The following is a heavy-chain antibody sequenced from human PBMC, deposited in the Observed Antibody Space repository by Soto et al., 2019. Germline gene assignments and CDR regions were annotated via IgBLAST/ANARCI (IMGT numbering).Heavy chain of an antibody. D-gene: IGHD6-13*01. Sequence: QMQLVQSGAEVKRPGASVRVSCKSSGYTFTSFYIHWVRQAPGQGLECMGIINPSGGITNFAQRLQGRVTMGRDMSANTRYMELSSLKSAATAVYYCASSPAFSSSWYGIPPDPSHGMDVWGQGTTVTVS. CDR1: GYTFTSFY. V-gene: IGHV1-46*01. J-gene: IGHJ6*02. CDR3: ASSPAFSSSWYGIPPDPSHGMDV. CDR2: INPSGGIT.